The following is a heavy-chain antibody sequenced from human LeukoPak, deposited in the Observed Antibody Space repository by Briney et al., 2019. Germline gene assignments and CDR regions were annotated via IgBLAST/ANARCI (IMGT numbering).Heavy chain of an antibody. V-gene: IGHV5-51*01. D-gene: IGHD6-19*01. CDR1: GYSFTSYW. CDR2: IYPGDSDT. CDR3: ARRLAGDRYYYYGMDV. J-gene: IGHJ6*02. Sequence: GESPKISCKGSGYSFTSYWIGWVRQMPGKGLEWMGIIYPGDSDTRYSPSFQGQVTISADKSISTAYLQWSSLKASDTAMYYCARRLAGDRYYYYGMDVWGQGTTVTVSS.